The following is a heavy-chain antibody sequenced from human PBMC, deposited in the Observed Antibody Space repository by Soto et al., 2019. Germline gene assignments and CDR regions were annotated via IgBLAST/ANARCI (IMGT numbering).Heavy chain of an antibody. J-gene: IGHJ4*02. Sequence: QITLKESGPTLVKPTQTLTLTCTFSGFSLSSSAVGVGWIRQSPGKALEWLAMIYWDGDKRYSPSLKTRLTIAKDTSEKQVVLTMTNMDPVDTGTYYCARRMGHSEFDYWGQGTLVTVSS. CDR1: GFSLSSSAVG. D-gene: IGHD1-26*01. V-gene: IGHV2-5*02. CDR2: IYWDGDK. CDR3: ARRMGHSEFDY.